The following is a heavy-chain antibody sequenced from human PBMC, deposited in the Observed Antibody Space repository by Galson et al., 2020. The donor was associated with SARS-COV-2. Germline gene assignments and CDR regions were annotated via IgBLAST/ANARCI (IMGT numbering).Heavy chain of an antibody. V-gene: IGHV3-30*03. J-gene: IGHJ6*02. Sequence: SCAASGFTFSSYGMHWVRQAPGKGLEWVAVISYDGSNKYYADSVKGRFTISRDNSKNTLYLQMNSLRAEDTAVYYCARDKYDILTGYYLDTPLDVWGQGTTVTVSS. CDR3: ARDKYDILTGYYLDTPLDV. D-gene: IGHD3-9*01. CDR2: ISYDGSNK. CDR1: GFTFSSYG.